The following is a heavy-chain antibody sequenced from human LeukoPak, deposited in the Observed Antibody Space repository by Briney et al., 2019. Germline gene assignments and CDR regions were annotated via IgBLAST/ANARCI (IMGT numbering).Heavy chain of an antibody. D-gene: IGHD6-6*01. CDR2: ISSSSSYI. Sequence: GGSLRLSCAASGFTFSSYSMNWARQAPGKGLEWVSSISSSSSYIYYADSVKGRFTISRDNAKNSLYLQMNSLRAEDTAVYYCARQYSWDAFDIWGQGTMVTVSS. CDR3: ARQYSWDAFDI. J-gene: IGHJ3*02. CDR1: GFTFSSYS. V-gene: IGHV3-21*01.